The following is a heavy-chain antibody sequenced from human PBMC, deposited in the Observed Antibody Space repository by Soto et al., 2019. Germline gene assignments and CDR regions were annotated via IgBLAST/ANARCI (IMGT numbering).Heavy chain of an antibody. V-gene: IGHV4-30-4*01. CDR1: GGSISSGNYF. Sequence: QVQLQESGPGLVKPSQTLSLPCTVSGGSISSGNYFWSWIRQPPGKGLEWIGYMYYTGSSFYNPSLKSRVTISVDTSKNQFSLKLSTVTAADTAVYSCARTGRMVVNYFAMDVWGQGTTVTVSS. CDR2: MYYTGSS. CDR3: ARTGRMVVNYFAMDV. D-gene: IGHD3-10*01. J-gene: IGHJ6*02.